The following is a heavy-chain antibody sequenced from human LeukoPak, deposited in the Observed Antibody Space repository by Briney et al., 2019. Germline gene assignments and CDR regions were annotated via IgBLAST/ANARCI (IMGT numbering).Heavy chain of an antibody. Sequence: GGSLRLSCAASGVTVSNNFMLWVRQAPGKGREWVSLIYSGGDTHYADSVKGRFTLSRDNSKNTLYLQMNNLRAEDTAVYYCARDPPAVAINTYGWGQGTLVTVSS. J-gene: IGHJ4*02. CDR1: GVTVSNNF. D-gene: IGHD5-24*01. CDR2: IYSGGDT. CDR3: ARDPPAVAINTYG. V-gene: IGHV3-66*01.